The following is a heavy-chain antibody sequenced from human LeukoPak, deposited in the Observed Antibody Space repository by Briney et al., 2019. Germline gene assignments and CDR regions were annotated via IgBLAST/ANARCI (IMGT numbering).Heavy chain of an antibody. Sequence: GGSLRLSCTASGFAFTSYSMNRVRQAPGKGLEWISYISTTTTTIYYADSVKGRFIISRDDARNSLYLQMNSLRAEGTAVYYCARDRAAPTWYFDLWGRGTLVTVSS. CDR2: ISTTTTTI. D-gene: IGHD2-15*01. J-gene: IGHJ2*01. CDR3: ARDRAAPTWYFDL. V-gene: IGHV3-48*01. CDR1: GFAFTSYS.